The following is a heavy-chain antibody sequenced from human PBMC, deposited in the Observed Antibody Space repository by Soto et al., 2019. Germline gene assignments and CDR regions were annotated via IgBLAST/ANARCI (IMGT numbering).Heavy chain of an antibody. CDR3: ARHNYGSGSTYFDY. Sequence: SETLSLTCTVSGGSISSSSYCWGWIRKPPGKGLEWIGSIYYSGSTNYNPSLKSRVTISVDTSKNQFSLKLNSMTAADTAVYYCARHNYGSGSTYFDYWGQGTLVTVSS. V-gene: IGHV4-39*01. D-gene: IGHD3-10*01. CDR1: GGSISSSSYC. J-gene: IGHJ4*02. CDR2: IYYSGST.